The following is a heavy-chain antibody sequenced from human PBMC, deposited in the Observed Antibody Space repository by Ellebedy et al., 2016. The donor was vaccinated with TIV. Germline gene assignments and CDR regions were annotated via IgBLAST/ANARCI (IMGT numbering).Heavy chain of an antibody. Sequence: SETLSLTCTVSGGSISSYYWSWIRQTPGKGLEWIGYIYYTGSTNYNPTLESRVTLSVDTPKNQFSLKLRSVTAADTAVYYCVKAPTYYYASGSYSERYFDYWGQGILVTVSS. D-gene: IGHD3-10*01. CDR1: GGSISSYY. V-gene: IGHV4-59*01. J-gene: IGHJ4*02. CDR2: IYYTGST. CDR3: VKAPTYYYASGSYSERYFDY.